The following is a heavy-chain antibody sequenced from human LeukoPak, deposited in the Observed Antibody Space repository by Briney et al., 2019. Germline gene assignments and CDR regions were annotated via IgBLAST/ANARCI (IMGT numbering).Heavy chain of an antibody. CDR1: GGSFSGHY. V-gene: IGHV4-34*01. CDR3: AITDCSGGSCYSRRLNY. J-gene: IGHJ4*02. CDR2: INHSGST. Sequence: SETLSLTCAVYGGSFSGHYWSWIRQPPGKGLEWIGEINHSGSTNYNPSLKSRVTISVDTSKNQFSLKLSSVTAADTAVYYCAITDCSGGSCYSRRLNYWGQGTLVTVSS. D-gene: IGHD2-15*01.